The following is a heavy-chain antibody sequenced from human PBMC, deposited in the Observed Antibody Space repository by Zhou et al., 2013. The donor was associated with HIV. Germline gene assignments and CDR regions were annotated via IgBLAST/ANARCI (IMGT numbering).Heavy chain of an antibody. CDR1: GGTFSTYG. V-gene: IGHV1-69*05. Sequence: QVQLVQSGAEVKKPGSSVKVSCKTSGGTFSTYGITWVRQAPGQGLEWMAGNIPIFGFVNVARNFRGRIRVTSDESTRTAYMELHNLRSEDTAVYYCATWGGNKGNWFDPWGQGTLGHRLL. CDR3: ATWGGNKGNWFDP. J-gene: IGHJ5*02. D-gene: IGHD7-27*01. CDR2: NIPIFGFV.